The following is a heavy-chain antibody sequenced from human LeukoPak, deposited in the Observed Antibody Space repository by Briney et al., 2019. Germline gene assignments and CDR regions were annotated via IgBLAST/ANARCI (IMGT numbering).Heavy chain of an antibody. Sequence: PGGSLRLSCAASGFTFSSYSMNWVRQAPGEGLEWESGISGSGDNTYYADSVKAPFTISRDNSKNTLYVQVNSLGTEDTAAYYCAKGSYSDSSGSFYFDYWGQGTLVTVSS. CDR2: ISGSGDNT. CDR1: GFTFSSYS. D-gene: IGHD3-22*01. CDR3: AKGSYSDSSGSFYFDY. J-gene: IGHJ4*02. V-gene: IGHV3-23*01.